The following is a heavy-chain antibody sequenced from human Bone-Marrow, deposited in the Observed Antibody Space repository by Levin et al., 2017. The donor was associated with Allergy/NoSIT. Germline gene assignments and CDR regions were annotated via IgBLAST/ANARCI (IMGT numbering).Heavy chain of an antibody. CDR1: GFTFSSYW. D-gene: IGHD2-2*01. V-gene: IGHV3-74*01. Sequence: GGSLRLSCAASGFTFSSYWMHWVRQAPGKGLVWVSRINSDGSSTSYADSVKGRFTISRDNAKNTLYLQMNSLRAEDTAVYYCAREDIVVVPAAIYVTTVIAYYYYMDVWGKGTTVTVSS. CDR3: AREDIVVVPAAIYVTTVIAYYYYMDV. CDR2: INSDGSST. J-gene: IGHJ6*03.